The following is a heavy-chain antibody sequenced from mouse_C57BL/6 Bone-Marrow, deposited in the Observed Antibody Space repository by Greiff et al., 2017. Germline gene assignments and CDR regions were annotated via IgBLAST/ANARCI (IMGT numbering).Heavy chain of an antibody. Sequence: EVMLVESGGGLVQPGGSLKLSCAASGFTFSDYYMYWVRQTPEKRLEWVAYISNGGGSPYYPDTVKGRFTISRDNAKNTLYLQMSRLKAEDTAMYYCARHGRLRPYWYFDVWGTGTTVTVSS. CDR1: GFTFSDYY. D-gene: IGHD2-2*01. V-gene: IGHV5-12*01. CDR3: ARHGRLRPYWYFDV. J-gene: IGHJ1*03. CDR2: ISNGGGSP.